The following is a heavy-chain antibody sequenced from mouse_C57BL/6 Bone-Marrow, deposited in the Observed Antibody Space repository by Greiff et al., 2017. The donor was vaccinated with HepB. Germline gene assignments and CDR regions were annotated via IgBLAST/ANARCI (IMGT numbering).Heavy chain of an antibody. D-gene: IGHD6-1*01. CDR1: GFSLTSYG. J-gene: IGHJ3*01. CDR3: ARGGPSGFAY. V-gene: IGHV2-2*01. Sequence: QVQLKQSGPGLVQPSQSLSITCTVSGFSLTSYGVHWVRQSPGKGLEWLGVIWSGGSTDYNAAFISRLSISKDNSKSQVFFKMNSLQADDTAIYYCARGGPSGFAYWGQGTLVTVSA. CDR2: IWSGGST.